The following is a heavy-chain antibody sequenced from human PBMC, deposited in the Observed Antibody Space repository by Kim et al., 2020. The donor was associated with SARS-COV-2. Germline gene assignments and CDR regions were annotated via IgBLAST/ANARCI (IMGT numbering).Heavy chain of an antibody. J-gene: IGHJ4*02. CDR3: AREIRGGNEY. D-gene: IGHD3-10*01. CDR1: GFSFSTYC. Sequence: GGSLRLSCAASGFSFSTYCMHWVRQAPRKGPEWVSHIKGDGNNIWYADSVRGRFTTSRDNAKNTLYLQMNSLRAEDTAVYYCAREIRGGNEYCGQGTWVT. V-gene: IGHV3-74*01. CDR2: IKGDGNNI.